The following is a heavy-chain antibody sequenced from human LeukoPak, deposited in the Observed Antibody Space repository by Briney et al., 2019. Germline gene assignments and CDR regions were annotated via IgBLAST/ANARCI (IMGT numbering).Heavy chain of an antibody. Sequence: ASVKVSCKASGYTCTGYYMHWVRQAPGQALEWMGRINPNSGGTKCAQKFQGRVTMTRDTSISTAYMELSRLRSDATAVYYCARGAVMSRGFDYWGQGTLVTVSS. CDR2: INPNSGGT. CDR1: GYTCTGYY. CDR3: ARGAVMSRGFDY. V-gene: IGHV1-2*06. D-gene: IGHD2/OR15-2a*01. J-gene: IGHJ4*02.